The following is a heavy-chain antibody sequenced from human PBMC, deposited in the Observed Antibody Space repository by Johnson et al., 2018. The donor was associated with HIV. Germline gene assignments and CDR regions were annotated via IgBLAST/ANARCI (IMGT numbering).Heavy chain of an antibody. V-gene: IGHV3-30*03. J-gene: IGHJ3*02. CDR2: ISYDGSNK. CDR3: AVSGVIVVGENAFDI. Sequence: QVQLVESGGGVVQPGRSLRLSCAASGFTFSSYGMHWVRQAPGKGLEWVAVISYDGSNKYYADSVEGRFTVSRDNSENTLYLQMNSLRAEDTAVYYCAVSGVIVVGENAFDIWGQGTMVTVSS. CDR1: GFTFSSYG. D-gene: IGHD2-15*01.